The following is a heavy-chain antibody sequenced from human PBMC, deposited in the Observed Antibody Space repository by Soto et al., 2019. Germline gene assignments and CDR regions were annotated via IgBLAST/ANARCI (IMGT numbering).Heavy chain of an antibody. CDR1: GLILSTRV. CDR2: ISVDGASK. Sequence: QVQLVESGGGVVQPGRSLRLSCAASGLILSTRVMHWIRQAPGKGLEWVAGISVDGASKYYADSVKGRFTVSRDNAKKTVDVQLDTLNVEHTAGYYCATEEHSSGRAGTFYLWGPGTLVTVSS. D-gene: IGHD3-22*01. CDR3: ATEEHSSGRAGTFYL. J-gene: IGHJ1*01. V-gene: IGHV3-30-3*01.